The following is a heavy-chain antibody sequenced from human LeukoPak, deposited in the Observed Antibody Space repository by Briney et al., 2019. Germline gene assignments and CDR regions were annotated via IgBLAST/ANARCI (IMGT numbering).Heavy chain of an antibody. J-gene: IGHJ5*02. V-gene: IGHV1-24*01. Sequence: GASVKVSCKVSGYTLTELSMHWGLQAPGKGLEWRVGFDPEDCETIYAQKFQGRVTMTEDTSTDTAYMHLSSLRYEDAAVYYCATVRSGSYPPQYNWFDPWGQGTLVTVSS. CDR3: ATVRSGSYPPQYNWFDP. CDR2: FDPEDCET. D-gene: IGHD1-26*01. CDR1: GYTLTELS.